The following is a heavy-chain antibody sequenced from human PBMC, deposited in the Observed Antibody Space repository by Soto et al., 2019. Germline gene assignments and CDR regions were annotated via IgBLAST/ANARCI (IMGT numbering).Heavy chain of an antibody. CDR3: AKHPSGYDY. CDR2: TNPSSGST. D-gene: IGHD3-22*01. Sequence: ASVKVSCKASGYTFTNYYMHWVRQAPGQGLEWMGITNPSSGSTTYAQKFQGRVTMTRDTSTSTVYMELSSLRSEDTAVYYCAKHPSGYDYWGQGTLVTVSS. CDR1: GYTFTNYY. V-gene: IGHV1-46*01. J-gene: IGHJ4*02.